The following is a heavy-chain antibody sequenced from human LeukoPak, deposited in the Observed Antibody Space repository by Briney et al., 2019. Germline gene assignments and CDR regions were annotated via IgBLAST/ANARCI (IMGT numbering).Heavy chain of an antibody. CDR2: IIPILGIA. CDR1: GGTFNSYA. Sequence: SVKVSCKASGGTFNSYAISWVRQAPGQGLEWMGRIIPILGIANYAQTFQGRVTITADKSTNTAYMELSSLRSEDTADYYCARDPSGNTWNTSYWGQGTLVTVSS. J-gene: IGHJ4*02. CDR3: ARDPSGNTWNTSY. D-gene: IGHD1/OR15-1a*01. V-gene: IGHV1-69*04.